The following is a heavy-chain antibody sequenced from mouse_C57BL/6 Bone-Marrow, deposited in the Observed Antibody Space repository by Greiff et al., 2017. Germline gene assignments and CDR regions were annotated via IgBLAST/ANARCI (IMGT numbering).Heavy chain of an antibody. J-gene: IGHJ4*01. CDR2: ISSGGDYI. CDR1: GFTFSSYA. D-gene: IGHD1-1*01. CDR3: VTTVVDYAMDY. Sequence: EVKLMESGEGLVKPGGSLKLSCAASGFTFSSYAMSWVRQTPEKRLEWVAYISSGGDYIYYADTVKGRFTISRDNARNTLYLQMSRLKSEDTAMYYSVTTVVDYAMDYWGQGTSVTVSS. V-gene: IGHV5-9-1*02.